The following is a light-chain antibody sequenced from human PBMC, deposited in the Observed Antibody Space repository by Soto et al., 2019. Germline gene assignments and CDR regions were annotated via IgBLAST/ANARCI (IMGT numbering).Light chain of an antibody. Sequence: QPVLTQPPSASGTPGQRVTISCSGSSSNIGSNTVNWYQQLPGTAPKLLIYSNNQRPSGVPDRFSGSKSGTSSSLAISGLHSEDQADYYCAAWDDSLNGVVFGGGTKLTLL. CDR1: SSNIGSNT. CDR2: SNN. CDR3: AAWDDSLNGVV. J-gene: IGLJ2*01. V-gene: IGLV1-44*01.